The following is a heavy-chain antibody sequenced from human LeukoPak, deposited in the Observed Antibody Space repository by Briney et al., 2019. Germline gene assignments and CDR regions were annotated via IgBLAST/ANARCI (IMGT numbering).Heavy chain of an antibody. J-gene: IGHJ4*02. Sequence: ASVKVSCKASGYTFTGYYMHWVRQAPGQGLEWMGWINPNSGGTNYAQKFPGRVTMTRDTSISTAYMELSRLRSDDTAVYYGARLGYCSSTSCFDYWGQGTLGSVSS. D-gene: IGHD2-2*01. CDR3: ARLGYCSSTSCFDY. V-gene: IGHV1-2*02. CDR2: INPNSGGT. CDR1: GYTFTGYY.